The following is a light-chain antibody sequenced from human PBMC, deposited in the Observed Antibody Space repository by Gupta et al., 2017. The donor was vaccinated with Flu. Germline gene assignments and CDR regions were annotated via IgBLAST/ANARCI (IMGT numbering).Light chain of an antibody. J-gene: IGKJ1*01. Sequence: PSTLSASVGDRVTITCRARQSINRRLAWYQQKPGKAPKLLIYKASRGEDGVPSRFSGSGSGTEFTLTISNRHPEDFATYYCQQYNTNWGTFGQGTXVEIK. CDR3: QQYNTNWGT. CDR2: KAS. CDR1: QSINRR. V-gene: IGKV1-5*03.